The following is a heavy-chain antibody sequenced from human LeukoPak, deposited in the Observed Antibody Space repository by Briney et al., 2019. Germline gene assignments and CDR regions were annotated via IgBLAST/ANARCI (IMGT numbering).Heavy chain of an antibody. V-gene: IGHV1-69*05. Sequence: TSVKVSCKASGGTFSSYAISWVRQAPGQGLEWVGGIIPIFGTANYAQKFQGRVTITTDESTSTTYMELSRLRSEDTAVYYCARGGGSSSDIYYYYYMDVWGKGTTVTVSS. J-gene: IGHJ6*03. CDR3: ARGGGSSSDIYYYYYMDV. CDR1: GGTFSSYA. D-gene: IGHD6-6*01. CDR2: IIPIFGTA.